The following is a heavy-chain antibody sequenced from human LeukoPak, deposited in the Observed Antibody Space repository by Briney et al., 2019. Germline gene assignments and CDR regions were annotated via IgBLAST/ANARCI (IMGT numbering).Heavy chain of an antibody. CDR3: ASLAVVVVAATSGRAIDY. CDR1: GFTFSSYS. CDR2: ISSSSSYI. Sequence: GGSLRLSCAASGFTFSSYSMNWARQAPGKGLEWVSSISSSSSYIYYADSVKGRFTISRDNAKNSLYLQMNSLRAEDTAVYYCASLAVVVVAATSGRAIDYWGQGTLVTVSS. D-gene: IGHD2-15*01. J-gene: IGHJ4*02. V-gene: IGHV3-21*01.